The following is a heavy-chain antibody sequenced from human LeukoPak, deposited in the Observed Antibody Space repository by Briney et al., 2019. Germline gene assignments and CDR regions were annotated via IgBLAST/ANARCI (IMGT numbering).Heavy chain of an antibody. J-gene: IGHJ4*02. D-gene: IGHD3-10*01. V-gene: IGHV3-11*01. CDR3: ARRTIITPGGFDY. Sequence: GGSLRLSCAVSGFSLSDYYMTWIRQVPGKGLEWISYITATGSATYYADSLKGRLTISRDTAKSFVYLQMNSLRVDDTAVYYCARRTIITPGGFDYWGQGTLVTVSS. CDR1: GFSLSDYY. CDR2: ITATGSAT.